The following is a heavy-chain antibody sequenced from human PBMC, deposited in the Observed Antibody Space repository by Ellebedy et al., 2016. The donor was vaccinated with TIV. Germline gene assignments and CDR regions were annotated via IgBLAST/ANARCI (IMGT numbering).Heavy chain of an antibody. CDR2: ITPNSGRT. D-gene: IGHD5-24*01. CDR3: ARGRGDGYNLNLYY. CDR1: GFSFTGYY. Sequence: AASVKVSCKASGFSFTGYYIHWVRQAPGQGLEWMGWITPNSGRTKYSQKFQGRVTITRDTSANTAYMELSSLRSEDTAVYYCARGRGDGYNLNLYYWGQGALVSVSS. V-gene: IGHV1-2*02. J-gene: IGHJ4*02.